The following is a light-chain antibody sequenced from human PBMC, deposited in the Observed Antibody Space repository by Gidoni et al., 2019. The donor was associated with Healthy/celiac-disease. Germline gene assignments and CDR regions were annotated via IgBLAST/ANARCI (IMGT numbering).Light chain of an antibody. CDR1: SSNIGGNT. V-gene: IGLV1-44*01. J-gene: IGLJ2*01. CDR3: AVWDDSLSGVV. CDR2: STN. Sequence: QSVLTQSPSASGTPGQGVTIPCSGSSSNIGGNTVNWYQHLPGTAPKLLIYSTNQRPSGVPDRFSGSKSGTSASLAISGLQSEDEADYYCAVWDDSLSGVVFGGGTKLTVL.